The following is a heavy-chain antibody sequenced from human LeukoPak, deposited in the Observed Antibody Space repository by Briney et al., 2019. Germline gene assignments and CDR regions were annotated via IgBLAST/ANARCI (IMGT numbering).Heavy chain of an antibody. CDR1: GYTFTSYG. V-gene: IGHV1-18*01. CDR3: ARDQSPQLDLRDQSQGD. CDR2: ISAYNGNT. Sequence: ASVKVSCKASGYTFTSYGISWVRQAPGQGLEWMGWISAYNGNTNYAQKLQGRVTMTTDTSTSTAYMELRSLRSDDTAVYYCARDQSPQLDLRDQSQGDWGQGTLVTVSS. D-gene: IGHD1-7*01. J-gene: IGHJ4*02.